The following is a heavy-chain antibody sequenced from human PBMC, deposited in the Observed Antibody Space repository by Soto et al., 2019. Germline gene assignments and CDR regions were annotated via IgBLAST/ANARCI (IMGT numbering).Heavy chain of an antibody. Sequence: SQTLSLTCAISGYSVSSNTASWNVIRQSPSRGLEWLGRTYFRSKWYNDYAVSVKSRIIINPDTSNNQFSLQLNSVTPEDTAVYFCAKGDNLGPKTGYAFDPWGQGIMVTVSS. CDR3: AKGDNLGPKTGYAFDP. D-gene: IGHD5-12*01. CDR1: GYSVSSNTAS. CDR2: TYFRSKWYN. J-gene: IGHJ5*02. V-gene: IGHV6-1*01.